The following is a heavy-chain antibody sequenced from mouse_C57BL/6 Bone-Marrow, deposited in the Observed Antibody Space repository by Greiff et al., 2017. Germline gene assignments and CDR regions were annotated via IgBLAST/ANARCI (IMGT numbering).Heavy chain of an antibody. CDR3: ARDYYGCFDY. V-gene: IGHV1-69*01. D-gene: IGHD1-1*01. CDR2: IDPSDSYT. Sequence: VQLQQPGAELVMPGASVKLSCKASGYTFTSYWMHWVKQRPGQGLEWIGEIDPSDSYTNYNQQFKGKSTLTVDKSSSTAYMQLSSLTSEDSAVYYCARDYYGCFDYWGQGTTLTVSS. CDR1: GYTFTSYW. J-gene: IGHJ2*01.